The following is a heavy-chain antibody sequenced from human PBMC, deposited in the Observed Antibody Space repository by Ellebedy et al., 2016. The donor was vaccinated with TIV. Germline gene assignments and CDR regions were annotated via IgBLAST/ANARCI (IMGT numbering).Heavy chain of an antibody. CDR2: FDPEDGET. CDR3: ASLFLAVAGSGVEDHYYYGMDV. D-gene: IGHD6-19*01. Sequence: AASVKVSCKVSGYTLTELSMHWVRQAPGKGLEWMGGFDPEDGETIYAQKFQGRVTMTEDTSTDTAYMELSSLRSDDTAVYYCASLFLAVAGSGVEDHYYYGMDVWGQGTTVTVSS. J-gene: IGHJ6*02. V-gene: IGHV1-24*01. CDR1: GYTLTELS.